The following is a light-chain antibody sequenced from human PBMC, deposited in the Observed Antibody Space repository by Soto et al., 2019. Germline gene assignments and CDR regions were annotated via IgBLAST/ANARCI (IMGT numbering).Light chain of an antibody. CDR3: LLYYGGAQV. V-gene: IGLV7-43*01. CDR2: SIS. Sequence: QAVVTQEPSLTVSPGETVTLTCASSTGAVTSGYYPNWFQQKPGQAPRPLIYSISNKHSWTPARFSGSLRGDKAALTLSGVQPEDEAEYYCLLYYGGAQVFGGGTKLTVL. CDR1: TGAVTSGYY. J-gene: IGLJ3*02.